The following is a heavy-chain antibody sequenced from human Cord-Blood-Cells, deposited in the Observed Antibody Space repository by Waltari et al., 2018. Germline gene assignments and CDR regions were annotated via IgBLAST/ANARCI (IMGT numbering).Heavy chain of an antibody. CDR2: IKSKTDGGTT. D-gene: IGHD6-13*01. J-gene: IGHJ4*02. CDR1: GFTFSNAW. Sequence: EVQLVESGGGLVKPGGSLRLSCAASGFTFSNAWMSWVRQAPGKGLEWVGRIKSKTDGGTTDYAAPVKGRFTISRDDSKNTLDLQMSSLKTEDTAVYYCTTDPRGIAAAGTTFDYWGQGTLVTVSS. V-gene: IGHV3-15*01. CDR3: TTDPRGIAAAGTTFDY.